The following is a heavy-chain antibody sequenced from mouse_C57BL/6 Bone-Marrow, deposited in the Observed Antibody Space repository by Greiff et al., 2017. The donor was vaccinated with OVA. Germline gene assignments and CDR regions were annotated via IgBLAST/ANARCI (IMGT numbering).Heavy chain of an antibody. CDR3: AYGSSPLYAMDY. Sequence: VQLQQSGAELVRPGASVKLSCKASGYTFTDYYINWVKQRPGQGLEWIARIYPGSGNTYYNEKFKGKATLTAEKSSSTAYMQLSSLTSEDSAVYFCAYGSSPLYAMDYWGQGTSVTVSS. D-gene: IGHD1-1*01. J-gene: IGHJ4*01. V-gene: IGHV1-76*01. CDR1: GYTFTDYY. CDR2: IYPGSGNT.